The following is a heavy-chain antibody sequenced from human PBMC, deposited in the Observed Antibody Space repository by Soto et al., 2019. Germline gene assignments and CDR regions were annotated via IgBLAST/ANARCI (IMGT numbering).Heavy chain of an antibody. CDR3: TRVRLEPSKPVHYYYMDV. V-gene: IGHV3-53*04. D-gene: IGHD1-1*01. Sequence: HPGGSLRLSCAASGFTVSDNYMSWVRQAPGKGLEWVSVIYNDDSTYYADSVKGRFTISRHNSKNTLYLQMNSLRAEDTAVYYCTRVRLEPSKPVHYYYMDVWGKGTTVTVSS. CDR2: IYNDDST. J-gene: IGHJ6*03. CDR1: GFTVSDNY.